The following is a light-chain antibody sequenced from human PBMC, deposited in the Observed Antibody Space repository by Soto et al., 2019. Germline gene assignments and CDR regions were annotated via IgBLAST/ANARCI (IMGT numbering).Light chain of an antibody. J-gene: IGLJ1*01. CDR1: SSDIGAYDY. CDR2: EVN. CDR3: FSFKTTSTHV. V-gene: IGLV2-14*01. Sequence: QSALAQPASLSGSPRQSITISCTGTSSDIGAYDYVSWFQQHPGKAPKLMISEVNNRPSGVSNRFSGSKSGNTAYLTISGLQLEEEAAYFCFSFKTTSTHVFGTGTKVTV.